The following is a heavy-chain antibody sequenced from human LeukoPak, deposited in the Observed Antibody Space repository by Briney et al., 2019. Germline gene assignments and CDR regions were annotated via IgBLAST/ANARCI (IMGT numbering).Heavy chain of an antibody. Sequence: GGSLRLSCAASGFTFSTYGMHWVRQAPGKGLEWVAVISNDGSNKYYGDSVKGRFTISRDSSKNTLSLRMNSLRAEDTAVYYCAKSGGPRDLAVVGTAWGQGTLVTVSS. CDR2: ISNDGSNK. J-gene: IGHJ4*02. D-gene: IGHD6-13*01. CDR1: GFTFSTYG. CDR3: AKSGGPRDLAVVGTA. V-gene: IGHV3-30*18.